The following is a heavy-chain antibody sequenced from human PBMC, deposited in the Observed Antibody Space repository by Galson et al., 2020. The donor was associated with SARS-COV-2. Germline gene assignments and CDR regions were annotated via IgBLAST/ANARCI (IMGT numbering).Heavy chain of an antibody. Sequence: SETLSLTCAVYGGSFSGYYWSWIRQPPGKGLEWIGEINHSGSTNYNPSLKSRVTTSVDTSKNQFSLKLSSVTAADTAVYYCARGAGVEVTIFGVVHNQPYYYYMDVWGKGTTVTVSS. D-gene: IGHD3-3*01. CDR1: GGSFSGYY. J-gene: IGHJ6*03. CDR3: ARGAGVEVTIFGVVHNQPYYYYMDV. V-gene: IGHV4-34*01. CDR2: INHSGST.